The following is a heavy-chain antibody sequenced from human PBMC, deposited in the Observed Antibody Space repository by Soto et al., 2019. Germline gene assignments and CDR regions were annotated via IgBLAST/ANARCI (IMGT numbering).Heavy chain of an antibody. D-gene: IGHD3-10*01. V-gene: IGHV1-46*01. CDR1: GYTFTSYY. CDR2: INPSGGST. CDR3: AREGFTMVRGVIYYYYGMDV. Sequence: QVQLVQSGAEVKKPGASVKVSCKASGYTFTSYYMHWVRQAPGQGLEWMGIINPSGGSTSYAQKFQGRVTMTRDTSTSTVYMELSSLRSEDTAVYYCAREGFTMVRGVIYYYYGMDVWGQGTTVTVSS. J-gene: IGHJ6*02.